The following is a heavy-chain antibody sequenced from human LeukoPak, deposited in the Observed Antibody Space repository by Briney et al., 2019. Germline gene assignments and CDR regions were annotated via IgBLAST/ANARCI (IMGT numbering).Heavy chain of an antibody. CDR1: GFTFSNYG. V-gene: IGHV3-33*06. J-gene: IGHJ4*02. Sequence: PGRSLRLSCAASGFTFSNYGMHWVRQAPGKGLEWVAVIWHDGSNKYYADSVKGRFTISRDNSKNTLYLQMNSLRAEDSAVYYCANNFDYWGEGTLVTVSS. CDR3: ANNFDY. CDR2: IWHDGSNK.